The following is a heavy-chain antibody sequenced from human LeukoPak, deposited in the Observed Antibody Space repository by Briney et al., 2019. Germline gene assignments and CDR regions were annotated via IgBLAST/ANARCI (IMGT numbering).Heavy chain of an antibody. CDR2: ISYDGSNK. CDR1: GFTFRNYG. CDR3: AREDYGKNYFDY. J-gene: IGHJ4*02. V-gene: IGHV3-30*03. D-gene: IGHD4-17*01. Sequence: QPGRSLRLSCAASGFTFRNYGMHWVRQAPGKGLDWVAVISYDGSNKYYADSVKGRFTISRDNSKNTLYLQMNSLRAEDTAVYYCAREDYGKNYFDYWGQGTLVTVSS.